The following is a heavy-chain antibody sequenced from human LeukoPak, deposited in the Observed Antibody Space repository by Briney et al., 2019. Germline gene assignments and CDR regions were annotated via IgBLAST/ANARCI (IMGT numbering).Heavy chain of an antibody. CDR1: GGSFSGYY. CDR2: INHSGST. J-gene: IGHJ3*02. V-gene: IGHV4-34*01. CDR3: ARGPYYYDSSGYYYKRMAFDI. D-gene: IGHD3-22*01. Sequence: SETLSLTCAVYGGSFSGYYWSWIRQPPGKGLEWIGEINHSGSTNYNPSLKSRVTISVDTSKNQFSLKLSSVTAADPAVYYCARGPYYYDSSGYYYKRMAFDIWGQGTMVTVSS.